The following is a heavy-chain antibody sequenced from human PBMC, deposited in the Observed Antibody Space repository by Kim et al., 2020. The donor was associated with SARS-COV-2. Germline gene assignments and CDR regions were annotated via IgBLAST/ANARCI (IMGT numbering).Heavy chain of an antibody. Sequence: GGSLRLSCAASGFTFSSYAVHWVRQAPGKGLEWVAVISYDGSNKDYADSVKGRFTISRDNSKSTLYLQMNSLKTEDTAVYYCARDSRYCSGGNCYGVGAFDIWGKGNMVTVSS. D-gene: IGHD2-15*01. J-gene: IGHJ3*02. CDR2: ISYDGSNK. CDR1: GFTFSSYA. CDR3: ARDSRYCSGGNCYGVGAFDI. V-gene: IGHV3-30*04.